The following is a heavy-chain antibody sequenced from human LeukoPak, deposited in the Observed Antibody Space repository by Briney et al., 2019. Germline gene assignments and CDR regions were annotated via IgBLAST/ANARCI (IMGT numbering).Heavy chain of an antibody. CDR2: IYYSGST. Sequence: SETLSLTCTVSGGSISSYYWSWIRQPPGKGLEWIGYIYYSGSTNFNPSLKSRVTISVDTSKNQFSLKLSSVTAADTAVYYCASTWGSHAFDIWGQGTMVTVSS. D-gene: IGHD7-27*01. V-gene: IGHV4-59*08. J-gene: IGHJ3*02. CDR1: GGSISSYY. CDR3: ASTWGSHAFDI.